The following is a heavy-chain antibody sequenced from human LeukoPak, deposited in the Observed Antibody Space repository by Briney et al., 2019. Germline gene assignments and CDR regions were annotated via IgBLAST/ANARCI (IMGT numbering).Heavy chain of an antibody. Sequence: GGSLRLSCAASGFSVSNNYMNWVRQASGKGLEWVSVMHSDGRTFYADSVKGRFTISRDKSKNTLFLQVNSLRAEDTAVYYCAKVRTYFYHGLDVWGQGTTVTVSS. CDR2: MHSDGRT. J-gene: IGHJ6*02. CDR1: GFSVSNNY. D-gene: IGHD1-14*01. V-gene: IGHV3-53*01. CDR3: AKVRTYFYHGLDV.